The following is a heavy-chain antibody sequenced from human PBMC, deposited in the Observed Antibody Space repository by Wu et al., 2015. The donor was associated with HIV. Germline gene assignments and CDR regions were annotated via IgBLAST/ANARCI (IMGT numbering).Heavy chain of an antibody. CDR1: GYSFSDYH. CDR2: INQNGGGA. CDR3: ARDYYDVLTTYSHYFFDL. Sequence: QIQLVQSGAEVKKPGASVKVSCKASGYSFSDYHIHWVRQAPGQGLEWMGWINQNGGGATHVQKFQGRVAMTRDTSISTAYMEMSGLRSDDTAVYFCARDYYDVLTTYSHYFFDLWGQGTLVTVSS. V-gene: IGHV1-2*02. J-gene: IGHJ4*02. D-gene: IGHD3-9*01.